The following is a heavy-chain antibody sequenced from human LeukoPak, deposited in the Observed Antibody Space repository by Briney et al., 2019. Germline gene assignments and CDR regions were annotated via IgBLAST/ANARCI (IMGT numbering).Heavy chain of an antibody. V-gene: IGHV1-69-2*01. Sequence: GASVKVSCKASGYTFTDYYMHWVQQAPGKGLEWMGRVDPEDGETIYAEKFQGRVTMTADTSTDTAYMELSSLRSEDTAVYYCATVRSSTSDPWGQGTLVTVSS. J-gene: IGHJ5*02. CDR3: ATVRSSTSDP. CDR1: GYTFTDYY. CDR2: VDPEDGET. D-gene: IGHD6-6*01.